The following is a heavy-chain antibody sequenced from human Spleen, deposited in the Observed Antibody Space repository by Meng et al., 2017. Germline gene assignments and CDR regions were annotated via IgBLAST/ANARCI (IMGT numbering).Heavy chain of an antibody. D-gene: IGHD6-19*01. V-gene: IGHV4-39*07. CDR1: GGPISSSSYY. CDR3: ASTSGWYFDVPFDI. Sequence: LPLQESGPGLRKPSETLSLTCTVSGGPISSSSYYWGWIRQPPGKGLEWIGSIYYSGSTYYNPSLKSRVTISVDTSKNQFSLKLSSVTAADTAVYYCASTSGWYFDVPFDIWGQGTMVTVSS. J-gene: IGHJ3*02. CDR2: IYYSGST.